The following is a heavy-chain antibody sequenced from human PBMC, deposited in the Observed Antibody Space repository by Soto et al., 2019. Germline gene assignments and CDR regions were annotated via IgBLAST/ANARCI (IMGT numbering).Heavy chain of an antibody. Sequence: QVQLVQSGAEVKKPGASVKVSCKASGYTFTSYYMHWVRQAPGQGLEWVGIINPSGGSTSYAQKFQGRVTMTRDTSTSTVYMELSSLRSEDTAVYYCAREGGYCSGGSCYWGSAFDYWGQGTLVTVSS. J-gene: IGHJ4*02. CDR3: AREGGYCSGGSCYWGSAFDY. V-gene: IGHV1-46*01. CDR2: INPSGGST. D-gene: IGHD2-15*01. CDR1: GYTFTSYY.